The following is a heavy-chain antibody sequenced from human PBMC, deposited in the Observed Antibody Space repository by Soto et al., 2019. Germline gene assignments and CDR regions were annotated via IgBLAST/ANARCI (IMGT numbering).Heavy chain of an antibody. CDR3: AKADGQQWLIPHLDN. V-gene: IGHV3-23*01. Sequence: GGSLRLSCVASGFNFKKFAMAWVRQAAGEGQEWVSGISCCGGSASYADSVKGRFSIARDDSKNTVSLQLNSLRVEDTAQYYCAKADGQQWLIPHLDNWGQGTLVTVSS. CDR2: ISCCGGSA. CDR1: GFNFKKFA. J-gene: IGHJ4*02. D-gene: IGHD6-19*01.